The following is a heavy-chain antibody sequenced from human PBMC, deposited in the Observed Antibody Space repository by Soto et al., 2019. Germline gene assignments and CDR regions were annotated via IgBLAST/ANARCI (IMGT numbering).Heavy chain of an antibody. J-gene: IGHJ6*02. V-gene: IGHV3-23*01. Sequence: GGSLRLSCAASGFTFSSYAMSWVRQAPGKGLEWVSAISGSGGSTYYADSVKGRFTISRDNSKNTLYLQMNSLRAEDTAVYYCAKDRVVVPAVERSYYYYYYGMDVWGQGTTVTVSS. CDR2: ISGSGGST. CDR3: AKDRVVVPAVERSYYYYYYGMDV. D-gene: IGHD2-2*01. CDR1: GFTFSSYA.